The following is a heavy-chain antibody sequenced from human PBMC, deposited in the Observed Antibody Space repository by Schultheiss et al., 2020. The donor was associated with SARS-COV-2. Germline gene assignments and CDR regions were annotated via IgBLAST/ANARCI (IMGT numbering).Heavy chain of an antibody. D-gene: IGHD2-15*01. CDR2: IYYSGST. V-gene: IGHV4-31*03. CDR3: ARGGLVVGYNWFDP. J-gene: IGHJ5*02. Sequence: SQTLSLTCTVSGGSISSGGYYWSWIRQHPGKGLEWIGYIYYSGSTYYNPSLKSRVTISVDTSKNQFSLKLSSVTAADTAVYYCARGGLVVGYNWFDPWGQGTLVTVSS. CDR1: GGSISSGGYY.